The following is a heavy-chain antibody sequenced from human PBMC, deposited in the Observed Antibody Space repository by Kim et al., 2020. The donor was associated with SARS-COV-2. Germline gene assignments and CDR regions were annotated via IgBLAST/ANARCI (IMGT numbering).Heavy chain of an antibody. CDR2: ISYDGSNK. J-gene: IGHJ6*02. D-gene: IGHD3-10*01. Sequence: GGSLRLSCAASGFTFSSYGMHWVRQAPGKGLEWVAVISYDGSNKYYADSVKGRFTISRDNSKNTLYLQMNSLRAEDTAVYYCAKHVVIGELLYYYYYGMDVWGQGTTVTVSS. CDR1: GFTFSSYG. CDR3: AKHVVIGELLYYYYYGMDV. V-gene: IGHV3-30*18.